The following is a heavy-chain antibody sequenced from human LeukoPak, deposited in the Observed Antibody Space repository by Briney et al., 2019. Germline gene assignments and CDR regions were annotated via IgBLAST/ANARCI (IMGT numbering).Heavy chain of an antibody. D-gene: IGHD3-16*02. CDR1: GGSFTKHQ. Sequence: SETLSLTCAVYGGSFTKHQWSWIRQPPGKGLEWIGAINDGGSTNYNPSLKSRVTISVDTSKNQFSLKLTSVTAADTAVYYCARQGDYRYPFDSWGQGTLVTVSS. V-gene: IGHV4-34*01. CDR3: ARQGDYRYPFDS. J-gene: IGHJ4*02. CDR2: INDGGST.